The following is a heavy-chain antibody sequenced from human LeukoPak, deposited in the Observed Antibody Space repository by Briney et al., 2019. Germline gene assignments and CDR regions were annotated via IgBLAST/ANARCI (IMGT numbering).Heavy chain of an antibody. J-gene: IGHJ4*02. Sequence: GGSLRLSCAASGFTFSSYSMNWVRQAPGKGLEWDSYISSSSSTIYYADSVKGRLTISRDNAKNSLYLQMNSLRDEDTAVYYCARGEVIMTTVTTGGFDYWGQGTLVTVSS. D-gene: IGHD4-17*01. V-gene: IGHV3-48*02. CDR1: GFTFSSYS. CDR2: ISSSSSTI. CDR3: ARGEVIMTTVTTGGFDY.